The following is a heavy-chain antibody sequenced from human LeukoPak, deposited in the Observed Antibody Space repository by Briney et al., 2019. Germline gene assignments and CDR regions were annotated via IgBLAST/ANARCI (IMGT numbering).Heavy chain of an antibody. V-gene: IGHV3-23*01. D-gene: IGHD2-2*01. Sequence: GGSLRPSCIASGFTFNRYAMSWVRHVPGKRLERVSTFSGPMETTYYTPSVRGRFTMSRDNSKNTVSLQMNSLSAEDTAIYYCAKASLGSCSSTKCYHFDNWGQGTLVTVSS. J-gene: IGHJ4*02. CDR1: GFTFNRYA. CDR3: AKASLGSCSSTKCYHFDN. CDR2: FSGPMETT.